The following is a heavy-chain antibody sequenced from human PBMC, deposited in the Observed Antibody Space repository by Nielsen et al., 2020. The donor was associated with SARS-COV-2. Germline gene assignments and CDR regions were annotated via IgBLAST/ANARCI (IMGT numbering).Heavy chain of an antibody. Sequence: GESLKISCAASGFTFSSYGMHWVRQAPGKGLEWVAVIWYDGSNKYYADSVKGRFTISRDNSKNTLYLQMNSLRAEDTAVYYCARRDYDILTGYPIPYYGMDVWGQGTTVTVSS. J-gene: IGHJ6*02. CDR1: GFTFSSYG. CDR2: IWYDGSNK. D-gene: IGHD3-9*01. CDR3: ARRDYDILTGYPIPYYGMDV. V-gene: IGHV3-33*01.